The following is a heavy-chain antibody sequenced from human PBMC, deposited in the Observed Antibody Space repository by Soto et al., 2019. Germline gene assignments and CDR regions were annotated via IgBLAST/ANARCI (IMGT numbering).Heavy chain of an antibody. J-gene: IGHJ4*02. CDR1: GFTFNTHG. V-gene: IGHV3-74*01. D-gene: IGHD1-26*01. CDR3: ARGGAMGVDY. CDR2: IYFVGITT. Sequence: EVQLVESGGGVVQPGGSLRLSCKASGFTFNTHGMHWVRQAPGKGLVWVSRIYFVGITTNYADSVKGRLTVSRDNAKNTVYLHVNTLRDEDTAVYYCARGGAMGVDYWGQGTLVTVSS.